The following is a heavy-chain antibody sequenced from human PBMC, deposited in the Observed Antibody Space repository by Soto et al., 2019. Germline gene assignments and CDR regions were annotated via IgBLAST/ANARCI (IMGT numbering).Heavy chain of an antibody. CDR2: TYYRSKWYN. CDR3: ARDHSSWFTERGYYYYGMDV. J-gene: IGHJ6*02. D-gene: IGHD6-13*01. Sequence: SQTLSLTCAISGDSVSSNSAAWNWIRQSPSRGLEWLGRTYYRSKWYNDYAVSVKSRITINPDTSKNQFSLQLNSVTPEDTAVYYCARDHSSWFTERGYYYYGMDVWGPGTSVTVSS. CDR1: GDSVSSNSAA. V-gene: IGHV6-1*01.